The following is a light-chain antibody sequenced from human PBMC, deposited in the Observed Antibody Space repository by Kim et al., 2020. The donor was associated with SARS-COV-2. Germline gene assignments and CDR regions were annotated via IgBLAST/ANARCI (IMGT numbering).Light chain of an antibody. CDR3: QVWDNNTAV. J-gene: IGLJ2*01. CDR2: RND. V-gene: IGLV3-9*01. CDR1: NIGSTH. Sequence: SVAPGQTARIACGGNNIGSTHVHWYQQKPGQAPVLVIYRNDDRPFEIPERFSGSNSGNTATLTISGAQAGDEADYYCQVWDNNTAVFGGGTKLTVL.